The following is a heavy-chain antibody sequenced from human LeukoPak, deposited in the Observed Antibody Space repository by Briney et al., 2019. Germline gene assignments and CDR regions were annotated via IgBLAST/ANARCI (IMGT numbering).Heavy chain of an antibody. V-gene: IGHV4-34*01. J-gene: IGHJ4*02. D-gene: IGHD6-19*01. Sequence: SETLSLTCAVYGGSFSGYYWSWIRQPPGKGLEWMGEINHSGSTNYDPSLKSRVTIPVDTSKNQFSLKLSSVTAADTAVYYCAGRIIAVTGGFDFWGQGTLVTVSS. CDR1: GGSFSGYY. CDR2: INHSGST. CDR3: AGRIIAVTGGFDF.